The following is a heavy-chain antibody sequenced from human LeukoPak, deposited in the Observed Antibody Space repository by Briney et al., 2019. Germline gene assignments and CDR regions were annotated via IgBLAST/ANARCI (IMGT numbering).Heavy chain of an antibody. Sequence: GGSLRLSCAASGFASGFTFSHYAVSWVRQAPGKGPEWVASVNGRGATTYYADSVRSRFTISRDNSKNTVYLQMISLGADDTAVYFCAKAPATGEGYYFYYMDVWGKGTTVTVSS. V-gene: IGHV3-23*01. CDR3: AKAPATGEGYYFYYMDV. D-gene: IGHD7-27*01. CDR1: GFTFSHYA. CDR2: VNGRGATT. J-gene: IGHJ6*03.